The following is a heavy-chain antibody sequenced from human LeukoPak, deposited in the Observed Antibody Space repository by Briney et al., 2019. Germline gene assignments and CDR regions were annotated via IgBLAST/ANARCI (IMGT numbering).Heavy chain of an antibody. CDR1: GFTFSDHY. Sequence: PGGSLRLSCATSGFTFSDHYIDWVRQAPGKGLEWVGRTRNKARGYTTSYAASVKGRFTVPRDDSQNSVYLQMSSLKTEDTAVYYCARTTVTTGDFDYWGQGTLVTVSS. CDR2: TRNKARGYTT. D-gene: IGHD4-17*01. CDR3: ARTTVTTGDFDY. V-gene: IGHV3-72*01. J-gene: IGHJ4*02.